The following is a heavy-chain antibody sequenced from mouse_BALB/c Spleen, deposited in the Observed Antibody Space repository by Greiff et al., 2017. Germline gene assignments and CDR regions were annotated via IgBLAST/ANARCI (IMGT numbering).Heavy chain of an antibody. CDR1: GYTFTSYY. CDR3: TRSSDGYLFAY. J-gene: IGHJ3*01. V-gene: IGHV1S81*02. CDR2: INPSNGGT. D-gene: IGHD2-3*01. Sequence: QVQLKESGAELVKPGASVKLSCKASGYTFTSYYMYWVKQRPGQGLEWIGEINPSNGGTNFNEKFKSKATLTVDKSSSTAYMQLSSLTSEDSAVYYCTRSSDGYLFAYWGQGTLVTVSA.